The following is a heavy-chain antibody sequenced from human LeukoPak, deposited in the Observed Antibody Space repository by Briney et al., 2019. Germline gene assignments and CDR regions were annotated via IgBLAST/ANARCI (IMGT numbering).Heavy chain of an antibody. D-gene: IGHD3-10*01. CDR2: LYSNGNT. V-gene: IGHV4-59*12. J-gene: IGHJ4*02. Sequence: SETLSLTCTISGVSINNYWNWIRQPPGKGLEWIAYLYSNGNTNYNPSLKSRVTISVDKSKNQFSLKLSSVTAADTAVYYCARQYYGSEDNWGQGTLVTVSS. CDR1: GVSINNY. CDR3: ARQYYGSEDN.